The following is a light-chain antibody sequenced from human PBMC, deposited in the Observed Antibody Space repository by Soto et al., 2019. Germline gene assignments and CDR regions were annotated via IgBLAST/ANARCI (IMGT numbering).Light chain of an antibody. Sequence: DFVMTQAPDSLAVSLGERATINCKSSQNVLYNSNNKNHLGWFQQKPGHPPKLLIYGASFRPSGVPDRFSGSGSGTDFTLTISSLQAEDVAVYYCQLYYSIPFTFGQGTKLEI. CDR1: QNVLYNSNNKNH. CDR2: GAS. V-gene: IGKV4-1*01. J-gene: IGKJ2*01. CDR3: QLYYSIPFT.